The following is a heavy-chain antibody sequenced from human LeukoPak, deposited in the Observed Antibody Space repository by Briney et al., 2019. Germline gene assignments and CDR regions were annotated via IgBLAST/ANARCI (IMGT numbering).Heavy chain of an antibody. D-gene: IGHD5-18*01. CDR3: ARLRYSYGYGMDV. CDR2: IYYSGST. Sequence: SETLSLTCTVSGGSISSYCWSWIRQPPRKGLEWIGYIYYSGSTNYNPPLKSRVTISVDTSKNQFSLKLSSVTAADTAVYYCARLRYSYGYGMDVWGQGTTVTVSS. V-gene: IGHV4-59*08. CDR1: GGSISSYC. J-gene: IGHJ6*02.